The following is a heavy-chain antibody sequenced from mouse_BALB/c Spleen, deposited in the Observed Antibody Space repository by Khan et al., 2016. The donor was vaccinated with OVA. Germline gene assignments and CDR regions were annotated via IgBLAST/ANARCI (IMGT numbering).Heavy chain of an antibody. V-gene: IGHV1-5*01. CDR1: GYSFASYW. CDR2: IYPGISDT. CDR3: TRSYDSYYFDY. Sequence: VQLQQSGPVLARPGASVKMSCKASGYSFASYWMHWVKQRPGQGLEWIGTIYPGISDTRYNQKFKGKATLTAVSSTSTAYMEFSSLTNEDSAVYYCTRSYDSYYFDYWGQGTTLTVSS. J-gene: IGHJ2*01. D-gene: IGHD2-4*01.